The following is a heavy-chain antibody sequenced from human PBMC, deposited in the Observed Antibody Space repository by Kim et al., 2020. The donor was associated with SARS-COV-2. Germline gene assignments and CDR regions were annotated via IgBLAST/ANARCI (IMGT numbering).Heavy chain of an antibody. Sequence: SETLSLTCAVYGGSFSGYYWSWVRQSPGKGLEWIGEVSPSGPFNHNPSLKSRVTISMDTSKNQFSLKLTSVTAADTAFYYCARGRAGVVPAPVLGLAPHYDYFIVDVLGHGTPVTVSS. CDR3: ARGRAGVVPAPVLGLAPHYDYFIVDV. CDR2: VSPSGPF. J-gene: IGHJ6*02. D-gene: IGHD2-2*02. CDR1: GGSFSGYY. V-gene: IGHV4-34*01.